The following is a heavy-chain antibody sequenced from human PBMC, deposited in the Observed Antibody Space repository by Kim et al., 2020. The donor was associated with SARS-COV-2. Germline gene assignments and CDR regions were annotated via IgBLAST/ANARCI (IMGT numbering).Heavy chain of an antibody. CDR1: GGSISSGGYY. CDR3: ARDAFYGSGPYYYYGMDV. J-gene: IGHJ6*02. CDR2: IYYSGST. V-gene: IGHV4-31*03. D-gene: IGHD3-10*01. Sequence: SETLSLTCTVSGGSISSGGYYWSWIRQHPGKGLEWIGYIYYSGSTYYNPSLKSRVTISVDTSKNQFSLKLSSVTAADTAVYYCARDAFYGSGPYYYYGMDVWGQGPTVTVSS.